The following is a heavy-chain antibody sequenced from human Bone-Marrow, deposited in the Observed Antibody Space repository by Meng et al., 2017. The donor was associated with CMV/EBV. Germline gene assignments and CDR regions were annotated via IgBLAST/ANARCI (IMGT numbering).Heavy chain of an antibody. J-gene: IGHJ4*02. D-gene: IGHD3-3*01. CDR3: ARESGILWSGFMFYFDF. CDR2: ISSSSSYI. CDR1: GFTFSSYS. V-gene: IGHV3-21*01. Sequence: GGSLRLSCAASGFTFSSYSMNWVRQAPGKGLEWVSSISSSSSYIYYADSVKGRFTISRDNAKNSLYLQMTSLRAEDTAVYYCARESGILWSGFMFYFDFWGQGTLVTVSS.